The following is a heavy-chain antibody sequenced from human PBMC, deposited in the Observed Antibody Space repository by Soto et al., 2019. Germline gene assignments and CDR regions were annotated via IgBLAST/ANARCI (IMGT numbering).Heavy chain of an antibody. CDR2: ISAYNGNT. CDR3: ARFRVGYYYDSSGSHGDY. J-gene: IGHJ4*02. V-gene: IGHV1-18*04. Sequence: ASVKVSCKASGYTFTKYDISWVRQAPGQGLEWLGWISAYNGNTNYAQKLQGRVTMTTDTSTSTAYMELRSLRSDDTAVYYCARFRVGYYYDSSGSHGDYWGQGTLVTVSS. D-gene: IGHD3-22*01. CDR1: GYTFTKYD.